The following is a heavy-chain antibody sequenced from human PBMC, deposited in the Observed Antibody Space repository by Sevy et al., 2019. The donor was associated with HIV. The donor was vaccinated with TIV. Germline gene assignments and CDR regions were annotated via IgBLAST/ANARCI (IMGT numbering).Heavy chain of an antibody. CDR3: ARDGNTMVRGVPTYYYYYYMDV. J-gene: IGHJ6*03. V-gene: IGHV1-18*04. CDR1: GYTFTSYG. D-gene: IGHD3-10*01. CDR2: ISAYNGNT. Sequence: ASVKVSCKASGYTFTSYGISWVRQAPGQGLEWMGWISAYNGNTNYAQKLQGRVTMTTDISTSTAYMELRSLRSDDTAVYYCARDGNTMVRGVPTYYYYYYMDVWGKGTTVTVSS.